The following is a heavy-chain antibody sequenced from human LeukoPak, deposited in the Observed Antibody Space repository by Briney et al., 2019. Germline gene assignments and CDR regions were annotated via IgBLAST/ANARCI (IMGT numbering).Heavy chain of an antibody. Sequence: GGSLRLSCAASGFTFSSYGMHWVRQAPGKGLEWVAFIRYDGSNKYYADSVKGRLTISRDNSKNTLYLQMNSLRAEDTAVYYCAKGPSSIAARPLDYWGQGTLVTVSS. V-gene: IGHV3-30*02. J-gene: IGHJ4*02. D-gene: IGHD6-6*01. CDR3: AKGPSSIAARPLDY. CDR2: IRYDGSNK. CDR1: GFTFSSYG.